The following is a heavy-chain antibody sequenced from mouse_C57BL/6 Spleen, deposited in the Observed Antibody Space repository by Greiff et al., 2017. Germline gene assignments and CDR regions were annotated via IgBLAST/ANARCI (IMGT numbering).Heavy chain of an antibody. D-gene: IGHD1-1*01. J-gene: IGHJ4*01. CDR2: IDPANGNT. V-gene: IGHV14-3*01. Sequence: VQLQQSVAELVRPGASVKLSCTASGFNIKNTYMHWVKQRPEQGLEWIGRIDPANGNTKYAPKIQGKATITADTSSNTAYLQLSSLTSEDTAIYYCARSERYITTVAGAMDYWGQGTSVTVSS. CDR3: ARSERYITTVAGAMDY. CDR1: GFNIKNTY.